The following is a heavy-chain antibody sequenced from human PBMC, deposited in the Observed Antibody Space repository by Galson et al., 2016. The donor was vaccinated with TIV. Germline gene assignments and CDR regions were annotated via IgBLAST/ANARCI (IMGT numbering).Heavy chain of an antibody. D-gene: IGHD2-15*01. CDR2: ISNYNVNT. V-gene: IGHV1-18*01. J-gene: IGHJ3*01. CDR3: ARGRAADHAFDF. Sequence: VSCKASGYSFTSYGIAWVRQAPGQGLAWMGWISNYNVNTKYAQKFQGRVTLTTDTATSTVYMELRSLRFDDTAVYFCARGRAADHAFDFWGQGTMVTVSS. CDR1: GYSFTSYG.